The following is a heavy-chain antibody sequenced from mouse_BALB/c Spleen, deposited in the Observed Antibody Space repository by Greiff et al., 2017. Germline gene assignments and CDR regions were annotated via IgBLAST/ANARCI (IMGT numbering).Heavy chain of an antibody. CDR1: GFTFSSYA. CDR2: ISSGGST. Sequence: EVQLVESGGGLVKPGGSLKLSCAASGFTFSSYAMSWVRQTPEKRLEWVASISSGGSTYYPDSVKGRFTISRDNARNILYLQMSSLRSEDTAMYYCARRAYDGYDAMDYWGQGTSVTVSS. J-gene: IGHJ4*01. CDR3: ARRAYDGYDAMDY. D-gene: IGHD2-3*01. V-gene: IGHV5-6-5*01.